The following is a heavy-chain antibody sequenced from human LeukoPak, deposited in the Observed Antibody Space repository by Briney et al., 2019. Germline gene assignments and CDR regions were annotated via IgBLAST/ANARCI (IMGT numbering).Heavy chain of an antibody. Sequence: ASVKVSCKASRYIFTNFYMHWVRRAPGQGLEWMGIITPIGGNAMYAQKFQGRVTMTRDTSTSTVYMELSSLGSEDTAVYYCAKDLDWCSSTSCSFDYWGQGTLVTVSS. CDR1: RYIFTNFY. D-gene: IGHD2-2*01. CDR3: AKDLDWCSSTSCSFDY. V-gene: IGHV1-46*01. CDR2: ITPIGGNA. J-gene: IGHJ4*02.